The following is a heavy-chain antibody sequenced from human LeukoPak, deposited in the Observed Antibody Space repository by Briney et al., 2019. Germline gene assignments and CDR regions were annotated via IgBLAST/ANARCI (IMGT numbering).Heavy chain of an antibody. CDR2: INQSGST. V-gene: IGHV4-30-4*08. CDR1: GGSISSGDYY. J-gene: IGHJ3*02. CDR3: VRGGPPDCGGDCYSEAFDI. D-gene: IGHD2-21*02. Sequence: SQTLSLTCTVSGGSISSGDYYWSWIRQPPGGGLEWIGEINQSGSTKYNPSLKSRVTISADTSKNQFSLILNSVTAADTAVYYCVRGGPPDCGGDCYSEAFDIWGQGTMVTVSS.